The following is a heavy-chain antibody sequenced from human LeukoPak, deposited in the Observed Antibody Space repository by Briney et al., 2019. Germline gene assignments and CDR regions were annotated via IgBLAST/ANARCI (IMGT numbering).Heavy chain of an antibody. J-gene: IGHJ5*02. CDR1: GFTFSSYS. V-gene: IGHV3-21*01. CDR3: ASSCSSTSCYHKYNWFDP. CDR2: ISSSSSYI. D-gene: IGHD2-2*01. Sequence: KPGGSLRLSCAASGFTFSSYSMNWVRQAPGKGLEWVSSISSSSSYIYYADSVKGRFTISRGNAKNSLYLQMNSLRAEDTAVYYCASSCSSTSCYHKYNWFDPWGQGTLVTVSS.